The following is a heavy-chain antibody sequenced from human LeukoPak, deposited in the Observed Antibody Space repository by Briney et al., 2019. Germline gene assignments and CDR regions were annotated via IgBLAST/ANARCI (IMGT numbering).Heavy chain of an antibody. Sequence: SETLSLTCTVSGASFSTYYWSWLRQPPGKGLEWIGYMYYSGSTNYNPSLTSRVTISVDTSKNQFSLNLSSVTAADTAVYFCARDGRGSTSLDNWGQGILVTVSS. CDR1: GASFSTYY. J-gene: IGHJ4*02. V-gene: IGHV4-59*12. D-gene: IGHD6-6*01. CDR3: ARDGRGSTSLDN. CDR2: MYYSGST.